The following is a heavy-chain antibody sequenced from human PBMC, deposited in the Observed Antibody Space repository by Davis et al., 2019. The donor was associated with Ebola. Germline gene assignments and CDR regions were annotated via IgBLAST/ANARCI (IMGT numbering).Heavy chain of an antibody. CDR1: GVSISSYY. D-gene: IGHD1-26*01. CDR2: INHSGST. Sequence: SETLSLTCTVSGVSISSYYWSWIRQPPGKGLEWIGEINHSGSTNYNPSLKSRVTISVDTSKNQFSLKLSSVTAADTAVYYCASGGSLPVNWGQGTLVTVSS. J-gene: IGHJ4*02. V-gene: IGHV4-34*01. CDR3: ASGGSLPVN.